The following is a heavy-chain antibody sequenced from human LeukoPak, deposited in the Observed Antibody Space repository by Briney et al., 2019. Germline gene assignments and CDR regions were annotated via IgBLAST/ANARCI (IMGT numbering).Heavy chain of an antibody. CDR3: ARHTNPGTFDY. V-gene: IGHV4-59*08. Sequence: SETLSLTCTVSGGSISSYYWSWIRQPPGKGLEWIGYIYYSGSTNYNPSLKSRVTISVDTSKNQFSLKLSSVTAADTAVYYCARHTNPGTFDYWGQGTLVTVSS. J-gene: IGHJ4*02. CDR1: GGSISSYY. CDR2: IYYSGST. D-gene: IGHD3-10*01.